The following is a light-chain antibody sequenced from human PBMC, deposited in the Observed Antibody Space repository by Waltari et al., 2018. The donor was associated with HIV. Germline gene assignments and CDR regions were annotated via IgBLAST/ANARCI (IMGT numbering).Light chain of an antibody. CDR3: QSYDSNTRI. J-gene: IGLJ1*01. Sequence: FMLTQPRSVSESPGKTVTISCTRSSGSIGSNYVQWYQQRPGNSPTTVIYEDDQRPSGVPGRFSGSIDRSSNSASLTISGLMTEDEADYYCQSYDSNTRIFGTGTKVTVL. CDR2: EDD. CDR1: SGSIGSNY. V-gene: IGLV6-57*01.